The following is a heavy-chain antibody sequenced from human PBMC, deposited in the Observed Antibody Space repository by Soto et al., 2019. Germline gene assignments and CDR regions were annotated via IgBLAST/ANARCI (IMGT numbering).Heavy chain of an antibody. Sequence: GGSLRLSCAASGFTFSSYGMHWVRQAPGKGLEWVAVISYDGSNKYYADSVKGRFTISRDNSKNTLYLQMNSLRAEDTAVYYCAKDRQVRGDKTFDYWGQGTLVTVSS. V-gene: IGHV3-30*18. CDR2: ISYDGSNK. CDR3: AKDRQVRGDKTFDY. J-gene: IGHJ4*02. D-gene: IGHD3-10*01. CDR1: GFTFSSYG.